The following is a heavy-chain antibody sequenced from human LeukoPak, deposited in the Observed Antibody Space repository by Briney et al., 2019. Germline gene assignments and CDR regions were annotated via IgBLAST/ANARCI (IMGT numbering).Heavy chain of an antibody. V-gene: IGHV3-33*01. D-gene: IGHD3-16*01. Sequence: GGSLRLSCAASGFTFSSYGMHWVRQAPGKGLEWVAVIWYDGSNKYYAESVKGRFTISRDNSKNTLYLQMNSLRAEDTAVYYCARGDYVWGFDYWGQGTLVTVSS. CDR3: ARGDYVWGFDY. CDR1: GFTFSSYG. CDR2: IWYDGSNK. J-gene: IGHJ4*02.